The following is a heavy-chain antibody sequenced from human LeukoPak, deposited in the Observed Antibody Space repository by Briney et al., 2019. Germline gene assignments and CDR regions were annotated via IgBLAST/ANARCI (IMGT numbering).Heavy chain of an antibody. CDR1: GFTFSSYS. J-gene: IGHJ4*02. CDR3: ARERCSGGSCFYDY. Sequence: PGGSLRLSCAASGFTFSSYSMNWVRQAPGKGLESVSSISSSSSYIYYADSVKGRFTISRDNAKNSLYLQMNSLRAEDTAVYYCARERCSGGSCFYDYWGQGTLVTVSS. D-gene: IGHD2-15*01. V-gene: IGHV3-21*01. CDR2: ISSSSSYI.